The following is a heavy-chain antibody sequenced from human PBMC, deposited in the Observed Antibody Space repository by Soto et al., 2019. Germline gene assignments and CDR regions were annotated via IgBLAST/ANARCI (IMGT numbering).Heavy chain of an antibody. CDR3: ARERAIAATGIFYY. CDR1: GFTFSNFV. V-gene: IGHV3-30*04. D-gene: IGHD6-13*01. J-gene: IGHJ4*02. CDR2: TSYDGKNK. Sequence: QVQLVESGGGVVQPGGSLRLSCAASGFTFSNFVMHWVRQAPGKGLEWVAATSYDGKNKDYADSVKGRFTISRDNSKNTLYLQMNSLRHDDTAVYYCARERAIAATGIFYYWGQGTLVTVSS.